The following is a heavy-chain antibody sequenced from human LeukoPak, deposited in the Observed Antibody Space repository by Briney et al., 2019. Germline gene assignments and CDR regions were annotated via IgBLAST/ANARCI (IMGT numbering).Heavy chain of an antibody. CDR1: GFTFSSYE. D-gene: IGHD1-26*01. CDR2: ISSSGSTI. V-gene: IGHV3-48*03. CDR3: ARDWSGVSGSYRFDY. Sequence: GGSLRLSCAASGFTFSSYEMHWVRQAPGKWLEWVSYISSSGSTIYYADSVKGRFTISRDNAKNSLYLQMNSLRAEDTALYYCARDWSGVSGSYRFDYWGQGTLVTVSS. J-gene: IGHJ4*02.